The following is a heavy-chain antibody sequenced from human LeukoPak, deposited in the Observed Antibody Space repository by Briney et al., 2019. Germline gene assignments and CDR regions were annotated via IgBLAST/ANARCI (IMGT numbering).Heavy chain of an antibody. D-gene: IGHD3-22*01. Sequence: GGSLRLSCAASGFNFSDYYMSWIRQAPGKGLEWVSYISSSGSTIYYADSVKGRFTISRDNAKNSLYLQMNSLRAEDTAVYYCASFLYYYDSSGYLDYWGQGTLVTVSS. CDR2: ISSSGSTI. CDR1: GFNFSDYY. V-gene: IGHV3-11*01. J-gene: IGHJ4*02. CDR3: ASFLYYYDSSGYLDY.